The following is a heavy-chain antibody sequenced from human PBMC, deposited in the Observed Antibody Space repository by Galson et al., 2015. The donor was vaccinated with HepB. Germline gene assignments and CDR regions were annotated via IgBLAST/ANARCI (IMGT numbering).Heavy chain of an antibody. V-gene: IGHV1-2*02. Sequence: SVKVSCKASGYTFTGYYMHWVRQAPGQGLEWMGWINPNSGGTNYAQKFQGRVTMTRDTSISTAYMELSRLRSDDTAVYYCARGQPTFGGYVGPYYMDVWGKGTTVTVSS. CDR2: INPNSGGT. D-gene: IGHD5-12*01. J-gene: IGHJ6*03. CDR1: GYTFTGYY. CDR3: ARGQPTFGGYVGPYYMDV.